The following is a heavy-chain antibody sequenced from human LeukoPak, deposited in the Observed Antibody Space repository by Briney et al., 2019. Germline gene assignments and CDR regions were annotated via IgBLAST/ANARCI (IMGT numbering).Heavy chain of an antibody. J-gene: IGHJ4*02. D-gene: IGHD6-13*01. CDR2: INPSGGST. CDR1: GYTFTSYY. CDR3: ARAGAPYSSSYETLFDY. V-gene: IGHV1-46*01. Sequence: ASVKVSCKASGYTFTSYYMHWVRQAPGQGLEWMGIINPSGGSTSYAQKFQGRVTMTRDTSTSTVYMELSSLRSEDAAVYYCARAGAPYSSSYETLFDYWGQGTLVTVSS.